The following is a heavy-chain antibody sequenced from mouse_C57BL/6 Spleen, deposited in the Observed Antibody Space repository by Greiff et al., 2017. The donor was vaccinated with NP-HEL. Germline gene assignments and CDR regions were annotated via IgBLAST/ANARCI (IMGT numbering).Heavy chain of an antibody. V-gene: IGHV1-52*01. CDR1: GYTFTSYW. Sequence: QVQLKQPGAELVRPGSSVKLSCKASGYTFTSYWMHWVKQRPIQGLEWIGNIDPSDSETHYNQKFKDKATLTVDKSSSTAYMQLSSLTSEDSAVYYCARSNYEYDDAMDYWGQGTSVTVSS. D-gene: IGHD2-4*01. CDR2: IDPSDSET. J-gene: IGHJ4*01. CDR3: ARSNYEYDDAMDY.